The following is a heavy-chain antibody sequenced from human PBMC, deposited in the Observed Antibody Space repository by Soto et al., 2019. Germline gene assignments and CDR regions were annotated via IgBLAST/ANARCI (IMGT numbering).Heavy chain of an antibody. CDR3: AKDRGGTDWENEDLEI. Sequence: QVNLVQSGAEVKKPGASVKLSCQASGYSFSNYYMHWVRQAPGQGLEWMGIIKPSDGDTIYAQSYKGRVTVRGDTSTITLYMELKGLTYEDTAVYYCAKDRGGTDWENEDLEIWGQGTKVTVSS. CDR1: GYSFSNYY. J-gene: IGHJ3*02. V-gene: IGHV1-46*03. D-gene: IGHD1-1*01. CDR2: IKPSDGDT.